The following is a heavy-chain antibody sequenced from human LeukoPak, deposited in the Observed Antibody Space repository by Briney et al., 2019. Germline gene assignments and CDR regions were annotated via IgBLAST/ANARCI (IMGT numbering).Heavy chain of an antibody. CDR3: AKYTSRVWFDP. V-gene: IGHV3-23*01. D-gene: IGHD2-2*01. CDR1: GFTFRSHA. CDR2: IYENGGTT. J-gene: IGHJ5*02. Sequence: GGSLRLSCVGSGFTFRSHAMSWVRQAPEKGLEFVSGIYENGGTTYYADSVKGRFTISRDNSKSTLYLQMNSLRAEDTAIYYCAKYTSRVWFDPWGQGTLVTVSS.